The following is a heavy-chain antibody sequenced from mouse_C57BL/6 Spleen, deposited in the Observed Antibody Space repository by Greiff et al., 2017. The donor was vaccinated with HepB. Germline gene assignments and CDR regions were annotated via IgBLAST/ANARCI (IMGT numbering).Heavy chain of an antibody. J-gene: IGHJ4*01. CDR3: ARPDGYYRLYAMDY. Sequence: EVKVVESGGGLVKPGGSLKLSCAASGFTFSDYGMHWVRQAPEKGLEWVAYISSGSSTIYYADTVKGRFTISRDNAKNTLFLQMTSLRSEDTAMYYCARPDGYYRLYAMDYWGQGTSVTVSS. CDR1: GFTFSDYG. CDR2: ISSGSSTI. D-gene: IGHD2-3*01. V-gene: IGHV5-17*01.